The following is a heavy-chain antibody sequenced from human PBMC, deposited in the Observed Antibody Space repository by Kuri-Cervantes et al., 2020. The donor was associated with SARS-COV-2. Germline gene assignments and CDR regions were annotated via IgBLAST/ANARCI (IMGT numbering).Heavy chain of an antibody. CDR1: GFTFSSYN. D-gene: IGHD3-22*01. J-gene: IGHJ3*02. Sequence: GGSLRLSCAVSGFTFSSYNMNWVRQAPGKGLEWVSSISSSSSYIFYADSVKGRFTISRDNAKNSLYLQMNSLRAEDTAVYYCARGRTFYYARDAFDIWGQGTMVTVSS. CDR3: ARGRTFYYARDAFDI. CDR2: ISSSSSYI. V-gene: IGHV3-21*01.